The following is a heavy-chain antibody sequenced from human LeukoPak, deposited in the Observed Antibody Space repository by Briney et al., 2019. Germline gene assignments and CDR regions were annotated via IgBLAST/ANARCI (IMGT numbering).Heavy chain of an antibody. CDR3: AREVGELQFLEWLYPI. J-gene: IGHJ4*02. Sequence: GGSLRLSCAASGFTFSSYSMNWVRQAPGKGLGWVSYISSSSSTIYYADSVKGRFTISRDNAKNSLYLQMNSLRAEDTAVYYCAREVGELQFLEWLYPIWGQGTLVTVSS. CDR2: ISSSSSTI. D-gene: IGHD3-3*01. CDR1: GFTFSSYS. V-gene: IGHV3-48*01.